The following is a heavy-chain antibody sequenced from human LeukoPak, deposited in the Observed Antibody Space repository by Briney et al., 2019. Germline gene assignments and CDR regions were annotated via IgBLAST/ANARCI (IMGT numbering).Heavy chain of an antibody. J-gene: IGHJ6*02. CDR1: GFTFSDYW. CDR2: IQNDGSST. V-gene: IGHV3-74*01. CDR3: AKSTIAAVGKDYYYAMEA. D-gene: IGHD6-13*01. Sequence: GGSLRLSCAASGFTFSDYWMHWVRQAPGKGLVWVSRIQNDGSSTTYADSVKGRFTISRDNSKNTLYLQMHSLRGEDTAVYYCAKSTIAAVGKDYYYAMEAWGQGTTVTVSS.